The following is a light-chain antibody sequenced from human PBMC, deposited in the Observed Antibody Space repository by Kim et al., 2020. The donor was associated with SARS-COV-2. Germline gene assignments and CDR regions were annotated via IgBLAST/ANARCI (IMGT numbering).Light chain of an antibody. CDR1: QSISNY. V-gene: IGKV1-39*01. CDR2: AAS. J-gene: IGKJ2*03. Sequence: SASVGGRVTITCRASQSISNYLNWYQQEPGKAPKLLIYAASSLQSGVSSRFSGSGSGTDFTLTIGSLQPEDFATYFCQQSYKTPFSFGQGIKLEI. CDR3: QQSYKTPFS.